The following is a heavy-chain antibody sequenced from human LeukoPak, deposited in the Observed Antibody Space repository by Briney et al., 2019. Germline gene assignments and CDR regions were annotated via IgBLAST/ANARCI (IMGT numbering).Heavy chain of an antibody. D-gene: IGHD3-22*01. J-gene: IGHJ4*02. CDR3: ARDRGRYYDSRGVYWGYYFDF. CDR2: ISGSGNTT. V-gene: IGHV3-23*01. Sequence: QPGGSLRLSCAASGFTFSTYGVNWVRQAPGKGLEWVSIISGSGNTTYYADSVKGRFTISRDNSKDTLYLQMSSVRADDTAVYYGARDRGRYYDSRGVYWGYYFDFWGQGILVTVST. CDR1: GFTFSTYG.